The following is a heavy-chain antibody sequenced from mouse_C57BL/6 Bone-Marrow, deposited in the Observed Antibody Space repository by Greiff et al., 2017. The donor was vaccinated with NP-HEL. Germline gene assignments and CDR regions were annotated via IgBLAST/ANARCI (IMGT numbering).Heavy chain of an antibody. V-gene: IGHV1-82*01. CDR1: GYAFSSSW. CDR2: IYPGDGDT. D-gene: IGHD2-14*01. Sequence: QVQLKQSGPELVKPGASVKISCKASGYAFSSSWMNWVKQRPGKGLEWIGRIYPGDGDTNYNGKFKGKATLTADKSSSTAYMQLSSLTSEDSAVYFCAREVYRRGYAMDYWGQGTSVTVSS. J-gene: IGHJ4*01. CDR3: AREVYRRGYAMDY.